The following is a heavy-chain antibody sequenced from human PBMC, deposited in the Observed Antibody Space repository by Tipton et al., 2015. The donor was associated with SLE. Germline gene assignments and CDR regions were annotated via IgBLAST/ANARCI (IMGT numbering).Heavy chain of an antibody. V-gene: IGHV3-66*02. D-gene: IGHD3-16*01. CDR2: IYSGGST. CDR1: GFTVSSKY. J-gene: IGHJ6*03. CDR3: ARGGVSYMDV. Sequence: SLRLSCAASGFTVSSKYMSWVRQAPGKGLQWVSVIYSGGSTYYADSVKGRFTISRDNSKNTLYPQMNSLRAEDTAVYYCARGGVSYMDVWGKGTTVTVSS.